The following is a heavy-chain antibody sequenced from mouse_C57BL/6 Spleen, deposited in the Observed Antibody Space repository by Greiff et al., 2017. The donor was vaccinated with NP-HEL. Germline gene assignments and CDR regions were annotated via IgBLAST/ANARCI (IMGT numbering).Heavy chain of an antibody. CDR1: GYAFSSYW. CDR2: IYPGDGDT. D-gene: IGHD3-2*02. CDR3: ARRGTAQATGSWFAY. Sequence: QVQLQQSGAELVKPGASVKISCKASGYAFSSYWMNWVKQRPGKGLEWIGQIYPGDGDTNYNGKFKGKATLTADKSSSTAYMQLSSLTSEDSAVYFCARRGTAQATGSWFAYWGQGTLVTVSA. J-gene: IGHJ3*01. V-gene: IGHV1-80*01.